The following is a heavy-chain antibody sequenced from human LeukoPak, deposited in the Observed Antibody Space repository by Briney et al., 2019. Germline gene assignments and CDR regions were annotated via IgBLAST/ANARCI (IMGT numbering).Heavy chain of an antibody. CDR1: GFSISSGYY. CDR2: IYHSEST. J-gene: IGHJ5*02. Sequence: PSETLSLTCTVSGFSISSGYYWGWIRQPPGKGLEWIGSIYHSESTYYNPSLKSRLTISVDTSKNQFSLKLSSVTAVDTAVYYCAARAAAGEFDPWGQGTLVTVSS. CDR3: AARAAAGEFDP. V-gene: IGHV4-38-2*02. D-gene: IGHD6-13*01.